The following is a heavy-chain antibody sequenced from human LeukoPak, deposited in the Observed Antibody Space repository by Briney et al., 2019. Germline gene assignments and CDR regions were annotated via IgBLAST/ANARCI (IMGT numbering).Heavy chain of an antibody. CDR3: AREYSSGWGGNSWFDP. D-gene: IGHD6-19*01. CDR2: ISAYNGNT. V-gene: IGHV1-18*01. J-gene: IGHJ5*02. CDR1: GYTFTSYG. Sequence: RASVKVSCKASGYTFTSYGISWVRQAPGQGLEWMGWISAYNGNTNYAQKLQGRVTMTTDTSTSTAYMELRSLRSDDTAVYYCAREYSSGWGGNSWFDPWGQGTLVTVSS.